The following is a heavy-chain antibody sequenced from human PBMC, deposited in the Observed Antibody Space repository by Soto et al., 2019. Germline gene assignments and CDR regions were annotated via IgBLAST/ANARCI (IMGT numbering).Heavy chain of an antibody. D-gene: IGHD3-3*01. Sequence: SETLTLTSNTSHSSIISTSSYWGWIRQPPGKGLEWIGSIYYSGRTDYNPSLKSRVTISVDTYKNQSSLKLSSVTAEDTAVYYCARRTSGSKRIFGVVICFNDSEIWEKETMVTV. J-gene: IGHJ3*02. CDR1: HSSIISTSSY. V-gene: IGHV4-39*01. CDR3: ARRTSGSKRIFGVVICFNDSEI. CDR2: IYYSGRT.